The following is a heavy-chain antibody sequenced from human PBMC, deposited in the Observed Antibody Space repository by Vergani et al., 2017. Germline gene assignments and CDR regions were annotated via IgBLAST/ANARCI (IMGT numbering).Heavy chain of an antibody. CDR1: GGSISSGDYY. Sequence: QVQLQESGPGLVKPSQTLSLTCTVSGGSISSGDYYWGWIRQPPGQGLEWIGYIYYSGSTYYNPSLKSRVTISVDTSKNQFSLKLSSVTAADTAVYYCARVATYYYSFGYWGQGTLVTVSS. CDR2: IYYSGST. J-gene: IGHJ4*02. V-gene: IGHV4-30-4*01. D-gene: IGHD3-10*01. CDR3: ARVATYYYSFGY.